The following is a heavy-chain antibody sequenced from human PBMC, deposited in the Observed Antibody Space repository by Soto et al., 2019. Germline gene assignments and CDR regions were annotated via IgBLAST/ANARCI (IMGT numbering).Heavy chain of an antibody. D-gene: IGHD6-25*01. CDR3: AVLRSSGFGDGRLDY. V-gene: IGHV5-10-1*01. CDR1: GNSLTTHW. CDR2: IYPSQSYF. Sequence: PGESLKISCDGSGNSLTTHWINWVRQMPGKGLEWRGRIYPSQSYFNYNPSFQGHVTISADKSTSKAYPQWNSLEASDTAIYYCAVLRSSGFGDGRLDYWGQGTLVTVSS. J-gene: IGHJ4*02.